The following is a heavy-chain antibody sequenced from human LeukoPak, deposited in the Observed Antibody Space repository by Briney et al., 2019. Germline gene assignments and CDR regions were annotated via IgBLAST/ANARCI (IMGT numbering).Heavy chain of an antibody. CDR2: IYYSGST. CDR1: GGSISSYY. J-gene: IGHJ4*02. V-gene: IGHV4-59*01. D-gene: IGHD6-19*01. CDR3: ARKGAYSSGWYGTYFDY. Sequence: PSETLSLTRTVSGGSISSYYWSWIRQPPGKGLEWIGYIYYSGSTNYNPSLKSRVTISVDTSKNQFSLKLSSVTAADTAVYYCARKGAYSSGWYGTYFDYWGQGTLVTVSS.